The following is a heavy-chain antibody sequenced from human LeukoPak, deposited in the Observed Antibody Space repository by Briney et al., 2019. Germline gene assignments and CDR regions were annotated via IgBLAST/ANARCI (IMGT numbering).Heavy chain of an antibody. CDR1: GGSISSGGYS. J-gene: IGHJ5*02. D-gene: IGHD3-10*01. CDR3: ARVGHYGSGGGWFDP. Sequence: SETLSLTCAVSGGSISSGGYSWSWIRQPPGKGLEWIGYIYHSGSTYYNPSLKSRVTISVDRSKNQFSLKLSSVTAADTAVYYCARVGHYGSGGGWFDPWGQGTLVTVSS. V-gene: IGHV4-30-2*01. CDR2: IYHSGST.